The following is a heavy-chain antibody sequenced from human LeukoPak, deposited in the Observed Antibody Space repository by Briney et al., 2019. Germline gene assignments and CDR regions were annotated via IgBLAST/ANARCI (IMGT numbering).Heavy chain of an antibody. Sequence: GGSLRLSCAASRFTFSGYAMYWVRQAPGKGLEWVSSISSSSSYIYYADSVKGRFTISRDNAKNSLYLQMNSLRAEDTAVYYCAREPGYSSSWYFDYWGQGTLVTVSS. CDR1: RFTFSGYA. J-gene: IGHJ4*02. CDR2: ISSSSSYI. D-gene: IGHD6-13*01. V-gene: IGHV3-21*01. CDR3: AREPGYSSSWYFDY.